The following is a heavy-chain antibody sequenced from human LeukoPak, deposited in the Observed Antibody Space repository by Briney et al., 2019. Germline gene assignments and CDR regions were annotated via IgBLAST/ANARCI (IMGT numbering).Heavy chain of an antibody. Sequence: GGSLRLSCAASGFTFSSYAMNWVRQAPGKGLEWVSAISSSGGSTYYADSVKGRFTISRDNSKNTLYLQMNSLRAEDTAVYYCAKAMTWIQLWPPDYWGQGTLVTVSS. CDR1: GFTFSSYA. CDR2: ISSSGGST. V-gene: IGHV3-23*01. D-gene: IGHD5-18*01. CDR3: AKAMTWIQLWPPDY. J-gene: IGHJ4*02.